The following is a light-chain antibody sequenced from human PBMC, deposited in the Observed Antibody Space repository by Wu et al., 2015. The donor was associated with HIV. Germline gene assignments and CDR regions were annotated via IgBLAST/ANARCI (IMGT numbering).Light chain of an antibody. J-gene: IGKJ4*01. CDR3: QQSYRTFLT. Sequence: DIQITQSPSSLSASVGDRVTITCRASQSISNYLNWYQQKPGKAPKLLIYAASSLQSGVPSRFSGSGSGTDFILTVSSLQPEDFATYYCQQSYRTFLTFGGGTKVEIK. CDR1: QSISNY. V-gene: IGKV1-39*01. CDR2: AAS.